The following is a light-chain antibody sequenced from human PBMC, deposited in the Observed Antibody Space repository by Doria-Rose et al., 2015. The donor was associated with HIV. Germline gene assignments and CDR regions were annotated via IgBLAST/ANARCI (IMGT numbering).Light chain of an antibody. CDR3: HQYGTSWT. CDR2: DGS. CDR1: QSFSSTY. Sequence: EIVLTQPPGTLSLSPGERATLSCRASQSFSSTYLAWYQQKPGRAPSLLIYDGSTRATGIPDRFRASGSGTDFTLTINRLEPEDFALYYCHQYGTSWTFGQGTKVEI. V-gene: IGKV3-20*01. J-gene: IGKJ1*01.